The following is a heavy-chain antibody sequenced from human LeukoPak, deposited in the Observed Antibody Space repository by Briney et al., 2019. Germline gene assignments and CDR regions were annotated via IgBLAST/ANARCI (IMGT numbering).Heavy chain of an antibody. CDR2: ISFDGVNT. Sequence: GGSLRLSCAASGFTFSTYAIHWVRQAPGKGLEWVAVISFDGVNTFYADSVKGRFTISRDNSNNTVYLQMNNLRPEDTAVFYCARGQGYESYYYMDVWGKGTTVTVSS. D-gene: IGHD2-2*01. CDR1: GFTFSTYA. V-gene: IGHV3-30*04. CDR3: ARGQGYESYYYMDV. J-gene: IGHJ6*03.